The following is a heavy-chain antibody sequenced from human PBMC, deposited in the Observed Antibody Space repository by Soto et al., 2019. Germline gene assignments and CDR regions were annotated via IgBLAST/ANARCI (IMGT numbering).Heavy chain of an antibody. CDR1: GYSFTNYY. V-gene: IGHV1-46*03. D-gene: IGHD2-21*02. CDR2: INAGGGYT. Sequence: QVQLVQSGTEVKKPGASVKVSCKASGYSFTNYYMHWVRQAPGQGLEWMGTINAGGGYTTYAQRCQGRVTMPRDTSTSTVSMELSSLRYEDTALYYCTRGGAIVVVTASFDLWGQGTLVTVSS. CDR3: TRGGAIVVVTASFDL. J-gene: IGHJ5*02.